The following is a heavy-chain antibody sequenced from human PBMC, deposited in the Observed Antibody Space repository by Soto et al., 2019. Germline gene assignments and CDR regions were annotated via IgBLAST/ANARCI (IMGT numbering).Heavy chain of an antibody. D-gene: IGHD6-13*01. CDR3: AKETSSIWFPLDY. Sequence: PGGSLRLSCAASGFTFSDYAMSWVRQAPGKGLEWVSSISGSGGSTYYADSVKGRFTISSDNSKNTLYLQMNYLRAEDTAVYFCAKETSSIWFPLDYWGQGTLVTVSS. CDR1: GFTFSDYA. J-gene: IGHJ4*02. CDR2: ISGSGGST. V-gene: IGHV3-23*01.